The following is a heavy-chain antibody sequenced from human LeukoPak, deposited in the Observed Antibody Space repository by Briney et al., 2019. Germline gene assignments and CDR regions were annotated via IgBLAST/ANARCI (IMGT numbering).Heavy chain of an antibody. V-gene: IGHV4-4*07. CDR2: IRISGAS. CDR3: AKDLMDGPSSWYYYGMDV. Sequence: PSETLSLTCTVSGASIRGHYWSWFRQTPGQAPEWIAWIRISGASNSNPSLKRRVTISGDTSKNQISLKLTSVTAADTAVYYCAKDLMDGPSSWYYYGMDVWGQGTTVTVSS. D-gene: IGHD6-13*01. CDR1: GASIRGHY. J-gene: IGHJ6*02.